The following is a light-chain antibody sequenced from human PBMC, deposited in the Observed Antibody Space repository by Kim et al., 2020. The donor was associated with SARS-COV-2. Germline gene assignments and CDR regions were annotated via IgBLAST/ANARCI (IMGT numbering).Light chain of an antibody. V-gene: IGLV3-21*04. CDR3: QVWASSSDHRVV. CDR1: SIGSKW. Sequence: PGKTPKVSLRNNSIGSKWVSQYREKSSQATVLVLCYASTRPSEIPERFSGSNTGNTATLTISRVEAGDEADYYCQVWASSSDHRVVFGGGTQMTVL. CDR2: YAS. J-gene: IGLJ2*01.